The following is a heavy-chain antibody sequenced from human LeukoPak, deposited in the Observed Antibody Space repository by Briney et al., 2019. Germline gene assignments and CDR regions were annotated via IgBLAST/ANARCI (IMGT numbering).Heavy chain of an antibody. V-gene: IGHV4-30-4*01. Sequence: PSETLSLTCTVSGGSISSGDYYWSWIRQPPGKGLEWIGYIYYSGSTYYNPSLKSRVTISVDTSKNQFSLKLSSVTAADTAVYYCARVLPGDDAFDIWGQGTMVTVSS. CDR2: IYYSGST. CDR3: ARVLPGDDAFDI. J-gene: IGHJ3*02. CDR1: GGSISSGDYY. D-gene: IGHD3-10*01.